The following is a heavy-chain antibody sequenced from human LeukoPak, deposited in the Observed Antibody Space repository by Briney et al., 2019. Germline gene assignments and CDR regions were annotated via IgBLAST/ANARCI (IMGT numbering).Heavy chain of an antibody. D-gene: IGHD7-27*01. Sequence: PSETLSLTCTVSGGSINTYYWSWIRQPPGKGLEWIGYIYNSGSTSYHPSLKSRVTISGDTSKNQFSLKLSSVTAADTAVYYCARRANRGFFDYWGQGTLVTVSS. CDR3: ARRANRGFFDY. CDR2: IYNSGST. CDR1: GGSINTYY. V-gene: IGHV4-59*01. J-gene: IGHJ4*02.